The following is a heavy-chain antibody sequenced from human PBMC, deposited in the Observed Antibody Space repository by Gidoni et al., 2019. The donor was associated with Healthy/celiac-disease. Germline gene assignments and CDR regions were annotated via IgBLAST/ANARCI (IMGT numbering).Heavy chain of an antibody. Sequence: ASVKVSCKASGYTFTSYDINWVRQATGQGLEWMGWMNPNSGNTGYAQKFQGRVTMTRNTSISTAYMELSSLRSEDTAVYYCARGWADRLRFLEWSKIYYFDYWGQGTLVTVSS. D-gene: IGHD3-3*01. V-gene: IGHV1-8*01. J-gene: IGHJ4*02. CDR1: GYTFTSYD. CDR2: MNPNSGNT. CDR3: ARGWADRLRFLEWSKIYYFDY.